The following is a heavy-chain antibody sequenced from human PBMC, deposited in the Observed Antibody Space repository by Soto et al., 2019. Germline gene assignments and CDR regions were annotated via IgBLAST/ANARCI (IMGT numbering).Heavy chain of an antibody. CDR3: ARRLRSEQLVDY. CDR2: ISSSSSYI. CDR1: GFTFSSYS. Sequence: GGSLRLSCAASGFTFSSYSMNWVRQAPGKGLEWVSSISSSSSYIYYADSVKGRFTISRDNAKNSLYLQMNSLRAEDTAVYYCARRLRSEQLVDYWGQGTLVTVSS. D-gene: IGHD6-6*01. J-gene: IGHJ4*02. V-gene: IGHV3-21*01.